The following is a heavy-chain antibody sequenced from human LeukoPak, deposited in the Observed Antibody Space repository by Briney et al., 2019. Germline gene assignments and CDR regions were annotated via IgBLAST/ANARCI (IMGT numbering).Heavy chain of an antibody. V-gene: IGHV4-31*03. J-gene: IGHJ6*02. D-gene: IGHD3-10*01. Sequence: SQTLFLTCTVSGGSISSGGYYWSWIRQHPGKGLGWIGYIYYSGSTYYNPSLKSRVTISVGTSKNQFSLKLSSVTAADTAVYYCARYMVRGVYYYGMDVWGQGTTVTVSS. CDR3: ARYMVRGVYYYGMDV. CDR1: GGSISSGGYY. CDR2: IYYSGST.